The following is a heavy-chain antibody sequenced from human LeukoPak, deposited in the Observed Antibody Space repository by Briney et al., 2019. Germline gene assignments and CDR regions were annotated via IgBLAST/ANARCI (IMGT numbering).Heavy chain of an antibody. D-gene: IGHD3-22*01. CDR2: MYHSGST. J-gene: IGHJ4*02. V-gene: IGHV4-39*06. Sequence: SETLSLTCTVSGGSISSSSYYWGWIRQPPGKVLEWIGSMYHSGSTDYNPSLKSRVTISIDTSKNQFTLNLNSVTAADTAVYYCARVHGYYYDSSSFFVDSWGQGTLVTVSS. CDR3: ARVHGYYYDSSSFFVDS. CDR1: GGSISSSSYY.